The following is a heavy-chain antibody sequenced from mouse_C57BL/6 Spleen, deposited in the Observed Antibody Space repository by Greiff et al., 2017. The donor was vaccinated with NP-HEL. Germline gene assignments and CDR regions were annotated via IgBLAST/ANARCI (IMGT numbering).Heavy chain of an antibody. CDR3: ARGGNYYGSFDY. V-gene: IGHV1-47*01. Sequence: QVQLKESGAELVKPGASVKMSCKASGYTFTTYPIEWMKQNHGKSLEWIGNFHPYNDDTKYNEKFKGKATLTVEKSSSTVYLELSRLTADDSAVYYCARGGNYYGSFDYWGKGTTLTVSS. CDR2: FHPYNDDT. D-gene: IGHD1-1*01. CDR1: GYTFTTYP. J-gene: IGHJ2*01.